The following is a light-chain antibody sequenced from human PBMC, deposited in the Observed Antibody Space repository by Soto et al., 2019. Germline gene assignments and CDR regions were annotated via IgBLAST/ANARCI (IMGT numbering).Light chain of an antibody. Sequence: EIVLTQSPATLSLSPGERATLSCRASQSVDTYLAWYQQKPGQAPRLLIYDVSNRATGIPARFSGRGSGTDFTLTISSLEPEDFAVYYCQQRSNWAFTFGGGTKVEI. CDR3: QQRSNWAFT. J-gene: IGKJ4*01. V-gene: IGKV3-11*01. CDR1: QSVDTY. CDR2: DVS.